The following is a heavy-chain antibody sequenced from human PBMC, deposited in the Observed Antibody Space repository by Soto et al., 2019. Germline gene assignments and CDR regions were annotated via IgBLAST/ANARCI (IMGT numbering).Heavy chain of an antibody. CDR3: ARCGGSSEHFDF. V-gene: IGHV1-18*04. D-gene: IGHD6-6*01. J-gene: IGHJ4*02. Sequence: ASVKVSCKASGYTFFRYGLSWVPPAPGQGLEWMGWISVNTGNTIYAQKFQGRVTMTTDASTSTAYMELRSLRSDDTAVYYCARCGGSSEHFDFWGQGTLVNVSS. CDR2: ISVNTGNT. CDR1: GYTFFRYG.